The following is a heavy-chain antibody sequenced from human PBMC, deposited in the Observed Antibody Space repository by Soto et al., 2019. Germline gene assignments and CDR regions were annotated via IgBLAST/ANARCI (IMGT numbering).Heavy chain of an antibody. CDR1: GFTFSSYG. V-gene: IGHV3-33*01. CDR2: IWYDGSNK. J-gene: IGHJ4*02. Sequence: GGSLRLSCAASGFTFSSYGMHWVRQAPGKGLEWVAVIWYDGSNKYYADSVKGRFTISRDNSKNTLYLQMNSLRAEDTAVYYCARESPRYRFFDYWGQGTLVTVSS. D-gene: IGHD1-26*01. CDR3: ARESPRYRFFDY.